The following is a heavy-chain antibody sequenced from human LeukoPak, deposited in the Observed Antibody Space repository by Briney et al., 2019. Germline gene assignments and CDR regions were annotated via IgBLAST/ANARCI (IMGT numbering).Heavy chain of an antibody. CDR1: AFTFSSFN. CDR3: AKDLYRLKYYYDSSGYSPFDY. D-gene: IGHD3-22*01. V-gene: IGHV3-21*01. J-gene: IGHJ4*02. CDR2: ISSSSSYI. Sequence: GGSLRLSCADSAFTFSSFNMNWVRQARGKGLEWISSISSSSSYIYYADSVKGRFTISRDNAKNSLYLQMNSLRAEDTAVYYCAKDLYRLKYYYDSSGYSPFDYWGQGTLVTVSS.